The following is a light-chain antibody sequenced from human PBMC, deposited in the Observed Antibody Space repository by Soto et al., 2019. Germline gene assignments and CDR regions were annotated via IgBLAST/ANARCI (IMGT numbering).Light chain of an antibody. CDR2: GAS. CDR3: QNYGSSSYT. CDR1: QSVSSNY. J-gene: IGKJ2*01. Sequence: DIVLTQSPDTLSLSPGERATLSCRASQSVSSNYLAWYQQKPGQAPRLLIYGASTRATGIPDRFSGSGSGTDFTLTISRLEPADFAVYYCQNYGSSSYTFGQGTMLEIK. V-gene: IGKV3-20*01.